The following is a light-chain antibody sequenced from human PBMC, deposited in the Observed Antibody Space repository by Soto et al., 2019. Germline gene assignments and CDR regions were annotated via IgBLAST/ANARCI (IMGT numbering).Light chain of an antibody. V-gene: IGKV3-11*01. CDR1: QSVSSF. CDR2: DAS. J-gene: IGKJ5*01. CDR3: QQRTILPLP. Sequence: SAVNVTQYTSVRATLTCRASQSVSSFLAWYQQRPGQAPRLLIYDASNRATGIPARFSGSGSGTDFTLTISSLEPEDFAVYYCQQRTILPLPFGE.